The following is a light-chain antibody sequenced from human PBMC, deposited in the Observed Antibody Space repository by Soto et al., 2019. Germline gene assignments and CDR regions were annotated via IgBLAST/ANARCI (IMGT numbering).Light chain of an antibody. CDR3: SSYTSITTLV. CDR1: SSDVGGYNY. Sequence: QSALTQPASVSGSPGQSITISCTGTSSDVGGYNYVSWYQQYPGKAPKLMIYEVSNRPSGVSNRFSGSKSGNTASLTISGLQAEDGADYYCSSYTSITTLVFGGGTKLTVL. V-gene: IGLV2-14*01. J-gene: IGLJ2*01. CDR2: EVS.